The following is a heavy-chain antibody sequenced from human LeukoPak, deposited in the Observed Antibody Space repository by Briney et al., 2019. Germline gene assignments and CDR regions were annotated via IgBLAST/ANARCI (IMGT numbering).Heavy chain of an antibody. CDR3: AKGHYGSGSDHYFDY. Sequence: GGSLRLSCAASAFTFSIYAMSWVRQAPGKGLGWVSTISGSGISTYYADSVKGRFTISRDNPKNTLYLQVNSLRAEDTAVYYCAKGHYGSGSDHYFDYWGQGTLVTVSS. J-gene: IGHJ4*02. D-gene: IGHD3-10*01. V-gene: IGHV3-23*01. CDR2: ISGSGIST. CDR1: AFTFSIYA.